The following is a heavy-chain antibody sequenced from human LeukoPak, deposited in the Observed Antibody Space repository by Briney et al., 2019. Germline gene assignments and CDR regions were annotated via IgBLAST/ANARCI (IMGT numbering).Heavy chain of an antibody. J-gene: IGHJ3*02. CDR2: IIPIFGTA. V-gene: IGHV1-69*13. CDR1: GGTFSSYA. Sequence: ASVKVSCKASGGTFSSYAISWVRQAPGQGLEWMGGIIPIFGTANYAQKFQGRVTITADESTSTAYMELSSLRSEDTAVYYCARPSSGEDAFDIWAQGTMVTVSS. D-gene: IGHD7-27*01. CDR3: ARPSSGEDAFDI.